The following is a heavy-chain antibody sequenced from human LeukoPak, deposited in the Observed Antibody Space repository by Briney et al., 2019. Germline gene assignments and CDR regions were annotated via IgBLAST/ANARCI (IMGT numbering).Heavy chain of an antibody. CDR1: GFNFHSFA. V-gene: IGHV3-23*01. Sequence: GGSLRLSCAASGFNFHSFAMNWVRQAPGKGLEWVSGMHGSRGRTYYADSVKGRFTISRDNSNNILYLQMSSLRVDDTAVYYCAKAARPGAQYFDCWGQGVLVTVSS. J-gene: IGHJ4*02. D-gene: IGHD2/OR15-2a*01. CDR2: MHGSRGRT. CDR3: AKAARPGAQYFDC.